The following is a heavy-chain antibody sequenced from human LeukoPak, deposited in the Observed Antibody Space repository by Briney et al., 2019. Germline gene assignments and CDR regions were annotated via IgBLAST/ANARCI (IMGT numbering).Heavy chain of an antibody. Sequence: PSETLSLTCTVSGGSISSSSYYWGWIRQPPGKGLEWIGSIYYSGSTYYNPSLKSRVTISVDTSKNQFSLKLSSVTAADTAVYYCARDLDGYNIFDYWGQGTLVTVSS. D-gene: IGHD5-24*01. CDR2: IYYSGST. V-gene: IGHV4-39*07. CDR3: ARDLDGYNIFDY. J-gene: IGHJ4*02. CDR1: GGSISSSSYY.